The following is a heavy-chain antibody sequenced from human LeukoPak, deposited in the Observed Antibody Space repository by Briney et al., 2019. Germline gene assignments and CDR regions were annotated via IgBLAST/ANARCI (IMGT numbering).Heavy chain of an antibody. CDR2: IYYSGTP. CDR3: ARHGGSYDFDF. Sequence: SQTLSLTCAVSGGSISSGGYSWSWIRQPPGNPGKGLEWIGYIYYSGTPNYNPTLKSRVTMSVDTSKNQFSLKLSSVTAADTAVYYCARHGGSYDFDFWGQGTLVTVSS. V-gene: IGHV4-30-4*07. D-gene: IGHD1-26*01. CDR1: GGSISSGGYS. J-gene: IGHJ4*02.